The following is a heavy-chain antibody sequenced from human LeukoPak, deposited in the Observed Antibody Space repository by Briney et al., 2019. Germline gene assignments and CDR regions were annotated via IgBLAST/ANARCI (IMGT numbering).Heavy chain of an antibody. D-gene: IGHD6-19*01. CDR1: GFTFSSYG. CDR2: IRYDGSNK. Sequence: GGSLRLSCAASGFTFSSYGMHWVRQAPGKGLEWVAFIRYDGSNKYYADSVKGRFTISRDNSKNTLYLQMNSLRAEDTAVYYCAKGRRSHIAVAAFDYWGQGTLVTVSS. CDR3: AKGRRSHIAVAAFDY. J-gene: IGHJ4*02. V-gene: IGHV3-30*02.